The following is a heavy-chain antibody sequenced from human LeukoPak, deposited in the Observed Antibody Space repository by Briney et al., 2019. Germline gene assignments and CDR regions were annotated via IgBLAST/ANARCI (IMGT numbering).Heavy chain of an antibody. Sequence: ASVKVSCKASGYTFTSYGISWVRQAPGQGLEWMGWISAYNGNTNYAQKLQGRVTMTTDTSTSTAYMELRSLRSDDTAVYYCARDCGGDCSPNWSDPWGQGTLVTVSS. CDR2: ISAYNGNT. V-gene: IGHV1-18*01. J-gene: IGHJ5*02. CDR1: GYTFTSYG. D-gene: IGHD2-21*02. CDR3: ARDCGGDCSPNWSDP.